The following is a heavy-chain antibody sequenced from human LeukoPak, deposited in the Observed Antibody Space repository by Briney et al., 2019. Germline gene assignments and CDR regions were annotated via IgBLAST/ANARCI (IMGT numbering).Heavy chain of an antibody. V-gene: IGHV3-30*04. J-gene: IGHJ4*02. Sequence: GGSLRLSCAASVFTFSSYAMHWGRQAPGKGLEWVAVISYDVSNKYYADSVKSRFTISRDNSKNSLYLQMNSLRAEDTAVYYCARDLGSGSYWYYFDYWGQGTLVTVSS. D-gene: IGHD3-10*01. CDR1: VFTFSSYA. CDR3: ARDLGSGSYWYYFDY. CDR2: ISYDVSNK.